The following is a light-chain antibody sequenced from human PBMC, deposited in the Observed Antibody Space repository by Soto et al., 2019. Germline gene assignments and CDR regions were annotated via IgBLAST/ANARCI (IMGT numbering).Light chain of an antibody. CDR1: QDIGNN. V-gene: IGKV1-16*02. CDR3: KQYKTFPFT. Sequence: DIQMTQSPSPLSASVGDRVTITCRASQDIGNNLAWFQQIPGKAPRSLIYDAYTLQSGFPSKFSGAGSGTDFSLTISSLQPEDLATYYCKQYKTFPFTFGGGTKVEIK. CDR2: DAY. J-gene: IGKJ4*01.